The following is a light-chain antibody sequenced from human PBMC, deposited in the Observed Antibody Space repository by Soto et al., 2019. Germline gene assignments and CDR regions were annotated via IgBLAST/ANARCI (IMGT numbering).Light chain of an antibody. V-gene: IGKV3-15*01. J-gene: IGKJ1*01. CDR1: QNIGSN. Sequence: EIVLTQSPATLSVSPGERATLSCRASQNIGSNLAWYRHKPGQAPRLLISGASTSATGVPARFSGSGSGTEFALTISSLQSEDFAVYFCQLYNTGPQTFGQGTKVDIK. CDR2: GAS. CDR3: QLYNTGPQT.